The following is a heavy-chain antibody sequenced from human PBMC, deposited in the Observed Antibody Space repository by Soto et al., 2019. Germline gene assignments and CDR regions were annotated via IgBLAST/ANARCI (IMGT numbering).Heavy chain of an antibody. CDR1: GFDFNRFT. J-gene: IGHJ4*02. Sequence: EVQLVQSGGRVVPPGGSLRISCAASGFDFNRFTMHWVRQTPERGLEWVSYIRGDETDIRYADSVRGRFTISRDNTKNSLYLQMYSLTTEDTALYYCAKERDCGGVCFYFDFWGQGALVTVSS. D-gene: IGHD2-21*01. CDR3: AKERDCGGVCFYFDF. V-gene: IGHV3-43*01. CDR2: IRGDETDI.